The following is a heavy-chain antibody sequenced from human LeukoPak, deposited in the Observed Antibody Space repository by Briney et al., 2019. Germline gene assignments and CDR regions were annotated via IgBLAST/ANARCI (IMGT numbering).Heavy chain of an antibody. CDR3: AWMLEQLVPGSRPWFYMDV. CDR1: GYTFTSYG. J-gene: IGHJ6*03. D-gene: IGHD6-6*01. Sequence: GASVKVSCKASGYTFTSYGISWVRQAPGQGLEWMGWINPNSGGTNYAQKFQGRVTMTRDTSISTAYMELSRLRSDDTAVYYCAWMLEQLVPGSRPWFYMDVWGKGTTVTVSS. V-gene: IGHV1-2*02. CDR2: INPNSGGT.